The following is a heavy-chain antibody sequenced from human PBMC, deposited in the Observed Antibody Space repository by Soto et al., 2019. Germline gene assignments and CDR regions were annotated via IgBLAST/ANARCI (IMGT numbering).Heavy chain of an antibody. V-gene: IGHV3-72*01. CDR2: IRSKAYSYTT. CDR3: ATGYCSGGTCYSGYS. J-gene: IGHJ4*02. CDR1: GVTFSDHS. Sequence: EVQLVESGGGLVQPGGSLRLSCAASGVTFSDHSMDWVRQAPGKGLEWVGRIRSKAYSYTTEYAASVKGRFTISRDESKNSVYLQMNSLKTEDTAVYYCATGYCSGGTCYSGYSWGQGDLVTVSS. D-gene: IGHD2-15*01.